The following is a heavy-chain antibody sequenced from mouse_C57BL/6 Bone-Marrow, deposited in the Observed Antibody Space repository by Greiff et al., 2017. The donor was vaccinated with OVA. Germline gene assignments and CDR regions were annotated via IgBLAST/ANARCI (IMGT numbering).Heavy chain of an antibody. V-gene: IGHV1-80*01. D-gene: IGHD1-1*01. CDR3: ARPHYYGSSYGYWYFDV. J-gene: IGHJ1*03. CDR1: GYAFSSYW. CDR2: IYPGDGDT. Sequence: VQLQQSGAELVKPGASVKISCKASGYAFSSYWMNWVKQRPGKGLEWIGQIYPGDGDTNYNGKFKGKATLTADKSSSTAYMQLSSLTSEDSAVYFCARPHYYGSSYGYWYFDVWGTGTTVTVSS.